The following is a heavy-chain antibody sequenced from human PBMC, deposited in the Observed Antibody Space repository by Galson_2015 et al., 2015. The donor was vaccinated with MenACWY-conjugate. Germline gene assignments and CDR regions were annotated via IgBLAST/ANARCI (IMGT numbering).Heavy chain of an antibody. J-gene: IGHJ4*02. Sequence: SLRLSCAASGFTFDSCRMSWVRQAPGKGLEWVTNINRDGGGTYYASSVKGRFTISKDNAENSLYLQMNSPRAEDTAVYYCARIIHDGLDYWGQGTLVTVSS. D-gene: IGHD1-1*01. CDR2: INRDGGGT. CDR3: ARIIHDGLDY. CDR1: GFTFDSCR. V-gene: IGHV3-7*01.